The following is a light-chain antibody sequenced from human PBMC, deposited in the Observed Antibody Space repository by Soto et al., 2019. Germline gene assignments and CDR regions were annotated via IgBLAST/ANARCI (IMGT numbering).Light chain of an antibody. CDR1: QSVGRN. Sequence: EIVMTQSPATLSVSPGERATLSCRASQSVGRNLAWYQQKPGQAPRLLIYGASTRATGIPARFSGSGSGTEFTLTISSLQSEDFALYYCQQYNNWPPYTFGQGTKLEIK. V-gene: IGKV3-15*01. CDR2: GAS. CDR3: QQYNNWPPYT. J-gene: IGKJ2*01.